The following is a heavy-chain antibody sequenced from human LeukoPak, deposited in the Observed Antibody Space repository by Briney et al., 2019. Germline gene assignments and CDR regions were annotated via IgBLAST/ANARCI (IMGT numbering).Heavy chain of an antibody. CDR2: ISYDGSNK. D-gene: IGHD2-15*01. CDR3: ARGIKNYYGVDV. J-gene: IGHJ6*02. CDR1: GFTFSSYG. Sequence: GGSLRLSCAASGFTFSSYGMHWVRQAPGKGLEWVAVISYDGSNKYYADSVKGRFTISRDNAKNTVYLHMNSLRVEDAAVYYCARGIKNYYGVDVWGQGTTVTVSS. V-gene: IGHV3-30*03.